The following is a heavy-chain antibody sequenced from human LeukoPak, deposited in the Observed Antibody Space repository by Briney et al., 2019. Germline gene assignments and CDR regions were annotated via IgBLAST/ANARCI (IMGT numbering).Heavy chain of an antibody. J-gene: IGHJ4*02. Sequence: GGSLRLSCAASGFTFSSYGMHWVRQAPGKGLEWVSAISGSGGSTYYADSVKGRFTISRDNSRNTLYLQMNSLRAEDTAVYYCAKGGYYDSSGYYAPFDYWGQGTLVTVSS. CDR3: AKGGYYDSSGYYAPFDY. CDR1: GFTFSSYG. CDR2: ISGSGGST. V-gene: IGHV3-23*01. D-gene: IGHD3-22*01.